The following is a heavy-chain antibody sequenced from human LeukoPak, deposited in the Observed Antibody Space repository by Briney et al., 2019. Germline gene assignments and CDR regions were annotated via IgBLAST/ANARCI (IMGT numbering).Heavy chain of an antibody. V-gene: IGHV1-24*01. CDR2: FDPEDGET. CDR3: ATGLTMVRGRLTRYYYYYYGMDV. CDR1: GYTLTELS. Sequence: ASVKISCKVSGYTLTELSMHWVRQAPGKGLEWMGGFDPEDGETIYAQKFQGRVTMTEDTSTDTAYMELSRLRSEDTAVYYCATGLTMVRGRLTRYYYYYYGMDVWGQGTTVTVSS. D-gene: IGHD3-10*01. J-gene: IGHJ6*02.